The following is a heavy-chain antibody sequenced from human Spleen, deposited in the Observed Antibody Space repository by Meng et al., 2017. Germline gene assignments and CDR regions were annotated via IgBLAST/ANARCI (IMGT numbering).Heavy chain of an antibody. V-gene: IGHV3-74*01. CDR2: TSRDGSDT. Sequence: EVQVVESGGGLVQSGGSLRLSCVASGFTISTYWLHWVRQAPGKGLVWVSRTSRDGSDTVYADSVKGRFTMSRDNAKNTLYLQMNSLRAEDTAVYYCAAAWELLPPGYWGQGTLVTVSS. CDR3: AAAWELLPPGY. CDR1: GFTISTYW. D-gene: IGHD1-26*01. J-gene: IGHJ4*02.